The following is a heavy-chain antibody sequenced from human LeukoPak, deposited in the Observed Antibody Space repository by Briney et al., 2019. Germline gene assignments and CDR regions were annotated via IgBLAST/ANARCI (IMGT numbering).Heavy chain of an antibody. CDR2: INPSGGST. Sequence: ASVKVSSKASGYTFTSYYMHWVRQAPGQGLEWMGIINPSGGSTSYAQKFQGRVTMTRDTSTSTVYMELSRLRSEDTAVYYCARALLWFGEIDAFDIWGQGTMVTVSS. CDR3: ARALLWFGEIDAFDI. J-gene: IGHJ3*02. V-gene: IGHV1-46*01. CDR1: GYTFTSYY. D-gene: IGHD3-10*01.